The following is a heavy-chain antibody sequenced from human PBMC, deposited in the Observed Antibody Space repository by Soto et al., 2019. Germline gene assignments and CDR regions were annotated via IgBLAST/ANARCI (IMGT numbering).Heavy chain of an antibody. V-gene: IGHV3-11*06. J-gene: IGHJ6*02. Sequence: PVGSLRLSCAASGFRFSDYYMSWIRQAPGKGLEWISYISSSSIYINYADSVKGRFTISRDNVKNSLYLQMNSLRAEDTAAYYCAREFWSGSYTSNYGMDVWGQGTTVTVSS. CDR2: ISSSSIYI. CDR3: AREFWSGSYTSNYGMDV. CDR1: GFRFSDYY. D-gene: IGHD3-3*01.